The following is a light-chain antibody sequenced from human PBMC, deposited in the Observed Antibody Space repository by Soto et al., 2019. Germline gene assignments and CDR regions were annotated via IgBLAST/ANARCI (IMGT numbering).Light chain of an antibody. J-gene: IGLJ1*01. V-gene: IGLV2-14*03. CDR2: AIT. CDR3: CSYTTINTVG. Sequence: QSVLTQPASVSGSPGPSITISCPGTSSDVGGTNFLSWYQQHPDKAPKLLIYAITNRPSGVSNRFSGSKSGSTASLTISGLQTDDEADYFCCSYTTINTVGFRTGTKVNVL. CDR1: SSDVGGTNF.